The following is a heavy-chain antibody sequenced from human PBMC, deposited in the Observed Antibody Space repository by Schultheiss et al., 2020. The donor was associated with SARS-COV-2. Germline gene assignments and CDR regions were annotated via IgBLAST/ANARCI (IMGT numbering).Heavy chain of an antibody. J-gene: IGHJ5*02. D-gene: IGHD1-26*01. CDR2: ISSSSSYI. CDR1: GFTFSDYY. V-gene: IGHV3-11*06. CDR3: ARDPRVGATTWFDP. Sequence: GGSLRLSCAASGFTFSDYYMSWIRQAPGKGLEWVSSISSSSSYIYYADSVKGRFTISRDNAKNSLYLQMNSLRVEDTAVYFCARDPRVGATTWFDPWGQGTPVTVSS.